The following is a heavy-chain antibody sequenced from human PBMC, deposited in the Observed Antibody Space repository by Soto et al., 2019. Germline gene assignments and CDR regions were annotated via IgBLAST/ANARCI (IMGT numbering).Heavy chain of an antibody. CDR1: GYSISSGYY. D-gene: IGHD1-26*01. J-gene: IGHJ4*02. V-gene: IGHV4-38-2*02. CDR2: IYHSGST. CDR3: AREGATQGFFDY. Sequence: SETLSLTCAVSGYSISSGYYWGWIRQPPGKGLERIGSIYHSGSTYYNPSLKSRVTISVDTSKNQFSLKLSSVTAADTAVYYCAREGATQGFFDYWGQGTLVTVSS.